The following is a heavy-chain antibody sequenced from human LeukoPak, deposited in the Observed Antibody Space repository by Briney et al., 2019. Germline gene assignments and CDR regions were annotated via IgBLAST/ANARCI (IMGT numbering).Heavy chain of an antibody. CDR3: ARGGQYYGSGSYPHY. J-gene: IGHJ4*02. CDR1: GGSISSYY. V-gene: IGHV4-59*08. CDR2: IYYTGST. Sequence: SETLSLTCTVSGGSISSYYWSWIRRPPGKGLEWIGYIYYTGSTNYNPSLKSRVTISVDTSKNQFSLKLSSVTAADTAVYYCARGGQYYGSGSYPHYWGQGTLVTVSS. D-gene: IGHD3-10*01.